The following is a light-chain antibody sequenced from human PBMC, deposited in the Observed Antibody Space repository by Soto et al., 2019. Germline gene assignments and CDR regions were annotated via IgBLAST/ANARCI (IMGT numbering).Light chain of an antibody. CDR3: QHYGTSPYT. J-gene: IGKJ2*01. V-gene: IGKV3-20*01. CDR2: GAS. Sequence: EIVLTQSPGTLSLSPGERATLSCRASESVSINGYLAWYQQKSGQAPRLLIFGASSRATGVPGRFSGSGSGTDFTLTITRMEPEDFAVYYCQHYGTSPYTFGPGTRLEIK. CDR1: ESVSINGY.